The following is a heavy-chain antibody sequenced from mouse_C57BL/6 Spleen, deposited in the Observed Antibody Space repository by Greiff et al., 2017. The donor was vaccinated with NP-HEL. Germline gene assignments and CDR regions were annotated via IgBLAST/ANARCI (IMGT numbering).Heavy chain of an antibody. CDR3: VGSSYVEAMDY. Sequence: VKLHESGPGLVQPSQSLSITCTVSGFSLTSYGVQWVRQSPGKGLEWLGVIWSGGSTDYNAAFISRLSISKDNSKSQVFFKMNSLQADDTAIYYCVGSSYVEAMDYWGQGTSVTVSS. V-gene: IGHV2-2*01. D-gene: IGHD1-1*01. J-gene: IGHJ4*01. CDR2: IWSGGST. CDR1: GFSLTSYG.